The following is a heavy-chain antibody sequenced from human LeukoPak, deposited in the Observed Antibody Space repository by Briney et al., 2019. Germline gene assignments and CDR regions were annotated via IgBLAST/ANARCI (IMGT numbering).Heavy chain of an antibody. V-gene: IGHV4-4*07. CDR3: ATYDQKLAFDN. D-gene: IGHD6-13*01. Sequence: PSETLSLTCIVSGGSMSSYYWSWIRQPAGKGLEWIGRMYTDGSTNYNPFLNSRVTMSVDTSKKYFSLGLNSVTAVDTAVYYCATYDQKLAFDNWGQGTLATVSS. CDR1: GGSMSSYY. CDR2: MYTDGST. J-gene: IGHJ4*02.